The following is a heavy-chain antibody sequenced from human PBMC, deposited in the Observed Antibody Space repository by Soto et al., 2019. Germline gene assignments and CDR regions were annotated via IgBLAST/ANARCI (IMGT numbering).Heavy chain of an antibody. CDR2: IYYSGST. D-gene: IGHD3-3*01. CDR3: ASWWSGSRQGSDP. J-gene: IGHJ5*02. Sequence: QVQLQESGPGLVTPSQTLSLTCTVSGGYISSGDYYWSWIRQHPGKGLEWIGYIYYSGSTYYITSLESRVTTSVDTSKNPFSLKLSSVTAADTAVYYCASWWSGSRQGSDPWGQGTLVTVSS. V-gene: IGHV4-31*03. CDR1: GGYISSGDYY.